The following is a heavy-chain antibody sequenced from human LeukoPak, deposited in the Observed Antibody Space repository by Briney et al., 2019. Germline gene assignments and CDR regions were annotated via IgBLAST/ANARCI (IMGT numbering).Heavy chain of an antibody. CDR1: GFTFSSYA. D-gene: IGHD6-19*01. CDR3: AKRIVESSGWYAFDY. V-gene: IGHV3-23*01. J-gene: IGHJ4*02. CDR2: ISGSGGST. Sequence: PGGSLRLSCTASGFTFSSYAMSWVRQAPGKGLEWVSAISGSGGSTYYADSVKGRFTISRDNSKNTLYLQMNSLRAEDTAVYYCAKRIVESSGWYAFDYWGQGTLVTVSS.